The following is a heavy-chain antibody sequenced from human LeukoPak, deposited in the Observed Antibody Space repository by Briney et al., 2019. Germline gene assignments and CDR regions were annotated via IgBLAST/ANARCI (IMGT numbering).Heavy chain of an antibody. CDR3: AKGPGAYYYYYGMDV. J-gene: IGHJ6*02. CDR2: ISWNSGSI. CDR1: GFTFSSYA. V-gene: IGHV3-9*01. Sequence: GGSLRLSCAASGFTFSSYAMSWVRQAPGKGLEWVSGISWNSGSIGYADSVKGRFTISRDNAKNSLYLQMNSLRAEDTALYYCAKGPGAYYYYYGMDVWGQGTTVTVSS.